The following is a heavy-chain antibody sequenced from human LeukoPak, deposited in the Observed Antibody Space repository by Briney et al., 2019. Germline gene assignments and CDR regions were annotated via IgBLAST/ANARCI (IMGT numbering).Heavy chain of an antibody. CDR3: ARDLCRSTSYYYYYGMDV. J-gene: IGHJ6*02. CDR2: INPNTGCT. V-gene: IGHV1-2*02. D-gene: IGHD2-2*01. Sequence: GASVKVSCKASRYTFSGYYMHWLRQAPGQGLEWMGWINPNTGCTSYAQKFQGRVTMTRDTSISTAYMELSSLRSADTAVYYCARDLCRSTSYYYYYGMDVWGQGTTVTVSS. CDR1: RYTFSGYY.